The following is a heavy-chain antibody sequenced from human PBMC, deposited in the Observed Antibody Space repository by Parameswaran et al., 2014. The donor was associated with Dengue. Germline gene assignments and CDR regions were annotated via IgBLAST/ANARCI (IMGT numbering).Heavy chain of an antibody. J-gene: IGHJ4*02. V-gene: IGHV4-59*01. CDR3: ARGAWVDYDFWSGYSPGQSTHFDY. D-gene: IGHD3-3*01. Sequence: WIRQPPGKGLEWIGYIYYSGSTSYNPSLKSRVTISVDTSKNQFSLKPSSVTAADTAVYYCARGAWVDYDFWSGYSPGQSTHFDYWGQGTLVTVSS. CDR2: IYYSGST.